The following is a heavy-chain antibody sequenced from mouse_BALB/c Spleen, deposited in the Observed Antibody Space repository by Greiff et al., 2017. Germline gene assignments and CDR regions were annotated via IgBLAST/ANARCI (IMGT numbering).Heavy chain of an antibody. CDR1: GYNFTSYW. CDR3: ARSDGYYPWFAY. V-gene: IGHV1-55*01. D-gene: IGHD2-3*01. CDR2: IYPGSGST. Sequence: QVQLKQPGAELVKPGTSVKLSCKASGYNFTSYWINWVKLRPGQGLEWIGDIYPGSGSTNYNEKFKSKATLTVDTSSSTAYMQLSSLASEDSALYYCARSDGYYPWFAYWGQGTLVTVSA. J-gene: IGHJ3*01.